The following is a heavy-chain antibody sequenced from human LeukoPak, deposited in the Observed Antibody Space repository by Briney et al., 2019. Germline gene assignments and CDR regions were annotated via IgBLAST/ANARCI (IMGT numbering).Heavy chain of an antibody. D-gene: IGHD1-26*01. Sequence: GASVKVSCKASGYTFTTYAIHWVRQAPGQRLEWLGWINTGNGDTRYSQTFQGRVTITRDTSASTAYMELNSLRPDDTAVYYCARDMGSGSLHYWGQGTLVTVSS. J-gene: IGHJ4*02. CDR3: ARDMGSGSLHY. CDR2: INTGNGDT. V-gene: IGHV1-3*04. CDR1: GYTFTTYA.